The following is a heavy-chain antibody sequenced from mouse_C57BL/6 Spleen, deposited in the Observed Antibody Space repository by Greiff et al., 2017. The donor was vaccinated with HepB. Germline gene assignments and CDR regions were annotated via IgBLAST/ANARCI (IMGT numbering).Heavy chain of an antibody. J-gene: IGHJ3*01. D-gene: IGHD2-4*01. CDR2: IYPGSGNT. Sequence: VQLQQSGAELVRPGASVKLSCKASGYTFTDYYINWVKQRPGQGLEWIARIYPGSGNTYYNEKFKGKATLTAEKSSSTAYMQLSSLTSEDSAVYFCARIYYDYDGAWFAYWGQGTLVTVSA. CDR1: GYTFTDYY. V-gene: IGHV1-76*01. CDR3: ARIYYDYDGAWFAY.